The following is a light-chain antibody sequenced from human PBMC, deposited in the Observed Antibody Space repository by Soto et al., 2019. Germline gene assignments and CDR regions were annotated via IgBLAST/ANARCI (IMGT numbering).Light chain of an antibody. V-gene: IGKV3-11*01. Sequence: EVVLTQSPFTLSFSPVDRSTLSFRASQSVSTYLAWYQQKPGQVPRLLIYDASNRATGIPARFSGSGSGTDFTLTISSLEPEDFAVYYCQQRSNWLTFGGGTKVDIK. CDR3: QQRSNWLT. CDR1: QSVSTY. CDR2: DAS. J-gene: IGKJ4*01.